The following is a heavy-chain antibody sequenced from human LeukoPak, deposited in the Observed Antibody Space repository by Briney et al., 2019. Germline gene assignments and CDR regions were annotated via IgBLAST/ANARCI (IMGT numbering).Heavy chain of an antibody. J-gene: IGHJ4*02. CDR3: ARDRYSGSYPLDY. Sequence: GGSLRLSCVASGLTFSSYNMNWVRQAPGKGLEWVSFISSSSNYIYYADSVKGRFTISRDNAKNSLLLQMNSLRAEDTAVYYCARDRYSGSYPLDYWGQGTLVTVSS. CDR2: ISSSSNYI. V-gene: IGHV3-21*04. CDR1: GLTFSSYN. D-gene: IGHD1-26*01.